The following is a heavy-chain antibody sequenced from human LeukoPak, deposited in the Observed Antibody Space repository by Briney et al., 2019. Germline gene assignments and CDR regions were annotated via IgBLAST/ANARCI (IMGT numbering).Heavy chain of an antibody. D-gene: IGHD3-22*01. Sequence: PGGSLRLSCSASGFTFNTYAMSWVRQAPGKGLEWVSAISGSGGSTYSADSVKGRFTISRDKSKNTLYLQMNSLRVEDTAVYDCARKPMIVVAADYWGQGTLVTVSS. CDR1: GFTFNTYA. CDR3: ARKPMIVVAADY. V-gene: IGHV3-23*01. J-gene: IGHJ4*02. CDR2: ISGSGGST.